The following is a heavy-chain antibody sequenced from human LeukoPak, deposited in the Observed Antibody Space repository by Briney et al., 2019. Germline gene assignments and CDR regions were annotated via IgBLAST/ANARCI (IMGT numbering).Heavy chain of an antibody. Sequence: ASVKVSCKASGYTFTSNYMHWVRQAPGQGLEWMGWISAYSGNTNYAQNLQGRVTMTTDTSTSTAYMELRSLRSDDTAVYYCARAPDDYDFWSGPFDYWGRGTLVTVSS. D-gene: IGHD3-3*01. CDR3: ARAPDDYDFWSGPFDY. CDR1: GYTFTSNY. J-gene: IGHJ4*02. CDR2: ISAYSGNT. V-gene: IGHV1-18*04.